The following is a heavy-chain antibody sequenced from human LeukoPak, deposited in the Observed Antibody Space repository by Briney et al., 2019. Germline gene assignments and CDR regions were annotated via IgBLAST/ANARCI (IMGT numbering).Heavy chain of an antibody. V-gene: IGHV1-2*02. Sequence: ASVKVSCKASGYTFTSYYMHWVRQAPGQGLEWMGWINPNSGGTNYAQKFQGRVTMTRDTSISTAHMELSRLRSGDTAVYYCARGGRLYCSSTSCYTGFDYWGQGTLVTVSS. CDR2: INPNSGGT. D-gene: IGHD2-2*02. CDR3: ARGGRLYCSSTSCYTGFDY. CDR1: GYTFTSYY. J-gene: IGHJ4*02.